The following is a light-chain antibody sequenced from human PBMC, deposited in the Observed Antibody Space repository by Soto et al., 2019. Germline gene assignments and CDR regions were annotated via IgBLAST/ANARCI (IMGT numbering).Light chain of an antibody. J-gene: IGKJ2*01. CDR3: QQYGSSWMYT. CDR2: GAS. V-gene: IGKV3-20*01. CDR1: QSVDSSY. Sequence: EIVLTQSPGTLSLSPGERATLSCRASQSVDSSYLAWYQQKPGQAPRLLIHGASSRAAGIPDRFSGSGSGTDFTLTICRLEPEDFAVYYCQQYGSSWMYTFGQGTKLEMK.